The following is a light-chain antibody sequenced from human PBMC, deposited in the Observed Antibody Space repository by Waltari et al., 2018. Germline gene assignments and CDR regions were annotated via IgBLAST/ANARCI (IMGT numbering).Light chain of an antibody. CDR2: DDN. Sequence: SDVLTQAPSVSVAPGQTARVTCEGNNIGGNSVHWYQQAAGQAPVLVIYDDNARPSGIPERFSGSNSGNTATLTISRVEAGDEADYFWQVWNSKGDYLFGPGTKVTVL. V-gene: IGLV3-21*02. CDR3: QVWNSKGDYL. CDR1: NIGGNS. J-gene: IGLJ1*01.